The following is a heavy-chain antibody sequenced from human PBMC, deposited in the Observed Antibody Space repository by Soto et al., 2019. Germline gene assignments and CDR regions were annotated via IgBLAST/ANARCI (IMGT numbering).Heavy chain of an antibody. CDR2: FVPMFGSA. D-gene: IGHD3-9*01. Sequence: GASVKVSCKPSGTTFDSFTFSWVRQAPGQGLEWMGGFVPMFGSASIAQRFQGRVRITADASTGTGYMELSDLRSEDSATYYCAREDDTTGHYSWFDPWGPGTLVTVSS. J-gene: IGHJ5*02. CDR3: AREDDTTGHYSWFDP. CDR1: GTTFDSFT. V-gene: IGHV1-69*13.